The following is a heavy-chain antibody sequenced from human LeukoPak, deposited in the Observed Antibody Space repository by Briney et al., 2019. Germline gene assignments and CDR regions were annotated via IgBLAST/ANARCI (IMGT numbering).Heavy chain of an antibody. CDR3: ARSVGATLGYFDY. J-gene: IGHJ4*02. V-gene: IGHV4-34*01. CDR2: INHSGST. Sequence: SETLSLTCAVYGGSFSGYYWSWIRQPPGKGLEWIREINHSGSTNYNPSLKSRVTISVDTSKNQFSLKLSSVTAADTAVYYCARSVGATLGYFDYWGQGTLVTVSS. D-gene: IGHD1-26*01. CDR1: GGSFSGYY.